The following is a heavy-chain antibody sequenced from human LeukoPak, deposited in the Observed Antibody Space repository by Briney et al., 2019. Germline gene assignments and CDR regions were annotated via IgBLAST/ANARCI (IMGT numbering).Heavy chain of an antibody. CDR1: GYTLTELS. D-gene: IGHD2-21*01. CDR2: FDPEDGET. CDR3: AKDVVVTTEDAFDI. J-gene: IGHJ3*02. Sequence: GASVKVSCKVSGYTLTELSMHWVRQAPGKGLEWMGGFDPEDGETIYAQKFQGRVTMSEDTSTDTAYMELNSLRAEDTAVYYCAKDVVVTTEDAFDIWGQGTMVTVSS. V-gene: IGHV1-24*01.